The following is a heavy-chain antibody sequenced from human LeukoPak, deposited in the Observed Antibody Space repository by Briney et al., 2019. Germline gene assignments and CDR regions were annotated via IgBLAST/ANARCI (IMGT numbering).Heavy chain of an antibody. CDR3: ARVNYGTAFDI. Sequence: SETLSLTCTVSGGSISSYYLSWIRQPPGKGLEWIGYIYYSGSTNYNPSLKSRVTISVDTSKNQFSLKLSSVTAADTAVYYCARVNYGTAFDIWGQGTMVSVSS. J-gene: IGHJ3*02. CDR1: GGSISSYY. D-gene: IGHD4-17*01. V-gene: IGHV4-59*01. CDR2: IYYSGST.